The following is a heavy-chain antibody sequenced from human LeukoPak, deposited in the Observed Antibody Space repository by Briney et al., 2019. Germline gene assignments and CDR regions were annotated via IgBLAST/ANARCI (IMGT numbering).Heavy chain of an antibody. CDR3: ARQLNNDGGWSDAFDI. J-gene: IGHJ3*02. CDR1: GFTFSSYW. CDR2: IKQDGSEK. D-gene: IGHD4-23*01. Sequence: GGSLRLSCAASGFTFSSYWMSWVRQAPGKGLEWVAHIKQDGSEKYYVDSVKGRFTISRDNAKSSLYLQMNSLRAEDTAVYYCARQLNNDGGWSDAFDIWGQGTMVTVSS. V-gene: IGHV3-7*01.